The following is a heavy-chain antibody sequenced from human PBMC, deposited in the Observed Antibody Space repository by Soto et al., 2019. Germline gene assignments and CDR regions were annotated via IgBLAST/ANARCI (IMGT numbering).Heavy chain of an antibody. CDR2: ISAYNGNT. D-gene: IGHD5-12*01. V-gene: IGHV1-18*01. J-gene: IGHJ4*02. CDR3: ARDGISVRGYSGYE. Sequence: ASVKGSCKASGYTFTIYGISCGRQATGQGLEWMGWISAYNGNTNYAQKLQGRVTMTTDTSTSTAYMELRSLRSDDTAVYYCARDGISVRGYSGYEWGQGTLVTVSS. CDR1: GYTFTIYG.